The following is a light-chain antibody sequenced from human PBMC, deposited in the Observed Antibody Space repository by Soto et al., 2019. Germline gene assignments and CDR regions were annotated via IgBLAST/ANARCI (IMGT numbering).Light chain of an antibody. CDR1: QNLATNY. CDR2: DAS. V-gene: IGKV3-20*01. J-gene: IGKJ1*01. CDR3: QQYDTSPWT. Sequence: EIVLTQSPGTLSLSPGERANLSCGTSQNLATNYLAWYQQKPGQAPRLLIYDASSRATGIPDRFSGSGSGTDFTLTISRLEPEDFALYFCQQYDTSPWTFGQGTKVDIK.